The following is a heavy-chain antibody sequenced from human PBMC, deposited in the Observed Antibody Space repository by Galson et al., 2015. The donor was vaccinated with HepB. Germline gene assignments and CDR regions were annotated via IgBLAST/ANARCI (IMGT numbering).Heavy chain of an antibody. Sequence: SVKVSCKASGGTFSSYAISWVRQAPGQGLEWMGGIIPIFGTANYAQKFQGRVTITADESTSTAYMELSSLRSEDTGVYYCASGYCSSTSCYWFDPWGQGTLVTVSS. CDR1: GGTFSSYA. D-gene: IGHD2-2*01. CDR2: IIPIFGTA. CDR3: ASGYCSSTSCYWFDP. J-gene: IGHJ5*02. V-gene: IGHV1-69*13.